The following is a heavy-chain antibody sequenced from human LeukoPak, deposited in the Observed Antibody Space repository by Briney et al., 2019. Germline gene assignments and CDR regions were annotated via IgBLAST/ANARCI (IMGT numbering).Heavy chain of an antibody. D-gene: IGHD1-26*01. Sequence: GGSLRLSCAASGFTVSSNYLSWVRQAPGKGLEWVSVIYSGGSTYYADSVKGRFTISRDNPKDTLYLQMNRLRAEDTAVYYCAKDVGIVGATPLDYWGQGTLVTVSS. CDR2: IYSGGST. V-gene: IGHV3-66*01. J-gene: IGHJ4*02. CDR1: GFTVSSNY. CDR3: AKDVGIVGATPLDY.